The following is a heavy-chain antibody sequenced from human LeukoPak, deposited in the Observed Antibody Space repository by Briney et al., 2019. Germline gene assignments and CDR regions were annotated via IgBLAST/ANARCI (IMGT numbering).Heavy chain of an antibody. Sequence: SETLSLTCTVSGYSISSGYYWGWIRQPPGKGLEWIGSIYHSGSTYYNPSLKSRVTISVDTSKNQFSLKLSSVTAADTAVYYCARDHGVVVVATTTVKRENNWFDSWGQGTLVIVSS. J-gene: IGHJ5*01. D-gene: IGHD2-15*01. CDR1: GYSISSGYY. V-gene: IGHV4-38-2*02. CDR3: ARDHGVVVVATTTVKRENNWFDS. CDR2: IYHSGST.